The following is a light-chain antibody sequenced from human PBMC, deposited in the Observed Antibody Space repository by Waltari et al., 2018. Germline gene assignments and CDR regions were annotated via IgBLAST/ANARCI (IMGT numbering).Light chain of an antibody. Sequence: EMVMTQSPATLSLCPGEGATLSCRASQTVSSNLAWYQPKPGQAPRLLIYGASTRATGIPARFSGSGSGTDFTLTISSLQSEDFAVYYCQQYNNWPFTFGQGTRLEIK. V-gene: IGKV3-15*01. CDR3: QQYNNWPFT. J-gene: IGKJ5*01. CDR2: GAS. CDR1: QTVSSN.